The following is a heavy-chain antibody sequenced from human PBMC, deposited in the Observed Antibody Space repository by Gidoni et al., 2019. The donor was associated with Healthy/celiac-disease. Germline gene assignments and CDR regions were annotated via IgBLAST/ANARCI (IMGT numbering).Heavy chain of an antibody. CDR1: GFTFSSYA. Sequence: QVQLVESGGGVVQPWRSLRLSCAASGFTFSSYAMHWVRQAPGKGLEWVAVISYDGSNKYYADSVKGRFTISRDNSKNTLYLQMNSLRAEDTAVYYCARAVATIIYFDYWGQGTLVTVSS. D-gene: IGHD5-12*01. CDR2: ISYDGSNK. V-gene: IGHV3-30-3*01. CDR3: ARAVATIIYFDY. J-gene: IGHJ4*02.